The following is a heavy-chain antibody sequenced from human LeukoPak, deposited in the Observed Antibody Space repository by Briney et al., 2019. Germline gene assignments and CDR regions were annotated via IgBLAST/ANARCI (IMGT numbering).Heavy chain of an antibody. CDR1: GGTFSSYV. V-gene: IGHV1-46*01. Sequence: ASVKVSCKASGGTFSSYVISWVRQAPGQGLEWMGIINPSGGSIRYAQKFQGRVTMTRDTSTSTVYMELSSLRSEDTAVYYCARGRNYYDSSGYYYEGDAFDIWGQGTMVTVSS. CDR2: INPSGGSI. CDR3: ARGRNYYDSSGYYYEGDAFDI. J-gene: IGHJ3*02. D-gene: IGHD3-22*01.